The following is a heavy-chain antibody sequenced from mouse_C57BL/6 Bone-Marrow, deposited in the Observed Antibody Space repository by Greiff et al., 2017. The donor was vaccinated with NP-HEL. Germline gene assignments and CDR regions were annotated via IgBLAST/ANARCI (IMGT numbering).Heavy chain of an antibody. Sequence: EVKLLESGPGLAKPSQTLSLTCSVTGYSITSDYWNWIRKFPGNKLEYMGYISNSGSTYYNPSLKSRISITRDTSKNQYYLQWNSVTTEDTATYYCARLPNPSLPYFDYWGQGTTLTVSS. V-gene: IGHV3-8*01. CDR3: ARLPNPSLPYFDY. D-gene: IGHD6-1*01. CDR1: GYSITSDY. J-gene: IGHJ2*01. CDR2: ISNSGST.